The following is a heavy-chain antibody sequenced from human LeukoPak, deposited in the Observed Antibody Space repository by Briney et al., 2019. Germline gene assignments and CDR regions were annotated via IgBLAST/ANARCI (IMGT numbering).Heavy chain of an antibody. V-gene: IGHV4-34*01. CDR2: INHSGST. Sequence: SETLSLTCAVYGESFSVYYWSWIRQPPGKGLEWIGEINHSGSTNYNPSLKSRVTISVDTSKNQFSLKLSSVTAADTAVYYCARGRSHCSGGSCYLYYYYYYYMDVWGKGTTVTASS. CDR1: GESFSVYY. D-gene: IGHD2-15*01. CDR3: ARGRSHCSGGSCYLYYYYYYYMDV. J-gene: IGHJ6*03.